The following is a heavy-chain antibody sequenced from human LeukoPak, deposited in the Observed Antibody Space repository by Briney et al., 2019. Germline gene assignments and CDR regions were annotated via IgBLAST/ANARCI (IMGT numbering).Heavy chain of an antibody. CDR2: INVILDTA. J-gene: IGHJ3*02. CDR3: ARDQGIGDASDI. CDR1: GGAFSSYA. Sequence: GASVNVSCKPSGGAFSSYAISWVRQAPGQGLEWMGRINVILDTANYAQKFQGRVTITADISTSTSYMELSSLRSEDTAVYYCARDQGIGDASDIWGQGTMVTVSS. V-gene: IGHV1-69*04.